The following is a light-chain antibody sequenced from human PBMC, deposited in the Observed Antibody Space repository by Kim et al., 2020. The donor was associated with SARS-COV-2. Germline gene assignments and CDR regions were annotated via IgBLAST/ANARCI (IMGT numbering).Light chain of an antibody. CDR3: AAWDDSLSGHYV. Sequence: QRVTISCSGSSPNIGSNYVYWYQQLPGTAPKLLIYRNNQRPSGVPDRFSGSKSGTSASLAISGLRSEDEADYYCAAWDDSLSGHYVFGTGTKVTVL. CDR2: RNN. CDR1: SPNIGSNY. J-gene: IGLJ1*01. V-gene: IGLV1-47*01.